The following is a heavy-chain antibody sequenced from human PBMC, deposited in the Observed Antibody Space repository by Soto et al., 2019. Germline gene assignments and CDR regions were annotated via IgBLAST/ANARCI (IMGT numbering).Heavy chain of an antibody. J-gene: IGHJ4*02. CDR3: ENEGYEYYYDSSGYLDY. Sequence: GGSLRLSCAASGFTFSSYAMSWVRQAPGKGLEWVSDIGGSGGSTYYADSVKGRFTISRDNSKNTLYLQMNSLRAEDTAVYYCENEGYEYYYDSSGYLDYWGQGTLVTVSS. V-gene: IGHV3-23*01. CDR2: IGGSGGST. D-gene: IGHD3-22*01. CDR1: GFTFSSYA.